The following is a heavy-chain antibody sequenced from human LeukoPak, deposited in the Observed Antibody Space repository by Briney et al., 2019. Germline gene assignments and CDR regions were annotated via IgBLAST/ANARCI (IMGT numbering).Heavy chain of an antibody. CDR3: ARSHLLFDWLFRFDY. Sequence: PSETLSLTCTVSGGSISSSSYYWGWIRQPPGKGLEWIGYIYYSGSTNYNPSLKSRVTISVDTSKNQFSLKLSSVTAADTAVYYCARSHLLFDWLFRFDYWGQGTLVTVSS. D-gene: IGHD3-9*01. CDR1: GGSISSSSYY. V-gene: IGHV4-61*05. J-gene: IGHJ4*02. CDR2: IYYSGST.